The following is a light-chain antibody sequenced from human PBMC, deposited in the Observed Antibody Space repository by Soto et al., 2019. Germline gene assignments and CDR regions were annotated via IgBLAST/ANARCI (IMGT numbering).Light chain of an antibody. J-gene: IGLJ2*01. Sequence: QSALTQPASVSGSPGQSITISCTGTSSDIGGSNYVSWYQQHPGKAPKVMIYEGSNRPSGVSNRFSGSKSGDTASLTISGLQAADEADYYCSSHTSSDTHVVFGGGTKLTVL. CDR3: SSHTSSDTHVV. CDR1: SSDIGGSNY. V-gene: IGLV2-14*01. CDR2: EGS.